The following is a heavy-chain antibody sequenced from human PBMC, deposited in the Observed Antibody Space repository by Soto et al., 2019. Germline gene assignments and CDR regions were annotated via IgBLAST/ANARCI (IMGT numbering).Heavy chain of an antibody. J-gene: IGHJ4*01. CDR2: ISGSGGST. Sequence: GGSLRLSCAASGFTFSSYAMSWVRQAPGKGLEWVSAISGSGGSTYYADSVKGRFTISRDNSKNTLYLQMNSLRAEDTAVYYCAKESSSQSSSWLDYWGQEPWSPSPQ. V-gene: IGHV3-23*01. D-gene: IGHD6-13*01. CDR1: GFTFSSYA. CDR3: AKESSSQSSSWLDY.